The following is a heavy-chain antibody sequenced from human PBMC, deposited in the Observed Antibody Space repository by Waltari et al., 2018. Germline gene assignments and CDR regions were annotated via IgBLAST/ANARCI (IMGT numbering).Heavy chain of an antibody. CDR1: GFSLSNARMG. J-gene: IGHJ5*02. CDR2: IFSNDEK. CDR3: ARGLVAAAGTDNWFDP. D-gene: IGHD6-13*01. Sequence: QVTLKESGPVLVKPTETLTLTCTVSGFSLSNARMGVSWIRQPPGKALEWLAHIFSNDEKSYSTSLKIRLTIYKDTSKSQVVLTMTNMDPVDTATYYCARGLVAAAGTDNWFDPWGQGTLFTVSS. V-gene: IGHV2-26*01.